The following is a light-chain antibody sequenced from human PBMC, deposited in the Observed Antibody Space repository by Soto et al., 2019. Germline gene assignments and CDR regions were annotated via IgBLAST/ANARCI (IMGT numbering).Light chain of an antibody. CDR2: DVS. CDR1: SSDIGTYNY. CDR3: YSCSRSSGTRYV. J-gene: IGLJ1*01. V-gene: IGLV2-14*03. Sequence: QSALTQPASVSGSPGQSITISCTGTSSDIGTYNYVSWYQQHPGQAPKLMIYDVSNRPSGVSDRFSDSKSGNTASLTTSGLQAEDEADYYCYSCSRSSGTRYVFGTGTKVTVL.